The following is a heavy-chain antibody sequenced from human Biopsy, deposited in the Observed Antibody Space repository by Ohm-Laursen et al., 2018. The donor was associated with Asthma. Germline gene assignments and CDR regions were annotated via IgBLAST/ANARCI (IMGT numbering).Heavy chain of an antibody. Sequence: SLRLSCTASGFTFSTYAMHWVRQAPGKGLEWVALISYDGSKRHSADSVRGRFTISRDNSKNTLYLQMNSLRAGDTAVYYCAKDVVWFRELGGMDVWGQGTMVTVSS. CDR1: GFTFSTYA. D-gene: IGHD3-10*01. J-gene: IGHJ6*02. CDR3: AKDVVWFRELGGMDV. V-gene: IGHV3-30*18. CDR2: ISYDGSKR.